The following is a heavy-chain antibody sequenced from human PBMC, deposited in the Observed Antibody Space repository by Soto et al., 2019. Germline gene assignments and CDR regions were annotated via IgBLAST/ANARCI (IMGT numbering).Heavy chain of an antibody. CDR2: IYDSESA. Sequence: SETLSLTCNASGESISSGGYYWSWIRHHPGKGLEWIGYIYDSESAYYSPSLKSRVTISMDTSKNHFAMRLSSVTGADTAVYYCARASSSSSAADYWGQGTLVTVSS. CDR3: ARASSSSSAADY. D-gene: IGHD6-6*01. V-gene: IGHV4-31*03. CDR1: GESISSGGYY. J-gene: IGHJ4*02.